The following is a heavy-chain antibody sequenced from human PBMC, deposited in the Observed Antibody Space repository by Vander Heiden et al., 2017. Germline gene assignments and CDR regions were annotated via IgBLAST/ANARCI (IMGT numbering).Heavy chain of an antibody. J-gene: IGHJ3*02. D-gene: IGHD3-10*01. CDR2: ISSSSSYI. CDR1: GFTYGSYT. Sequence: EVQLVESGGGGVKHGGSLRLSCEASGFTYGSYTMNWVRQAPGKGLECVSSISSSSSYIYDADSVKGRFTISRDNAKNSLYLQMNSLRAEDTAVYYCARDLKYHYYGSGADAFDIWGQGTMVTVSS. CDR3: ARDLKYHYYGSGADAFDI. V-gene: IGHV3-21*01.